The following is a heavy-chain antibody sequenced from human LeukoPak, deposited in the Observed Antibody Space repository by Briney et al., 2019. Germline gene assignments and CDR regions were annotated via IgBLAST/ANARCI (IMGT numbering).Heavy chain of an antibody. J-gene: IGHJ4*02. CDR2: IRYDGSNK. Sequence: GGSLRLSCAASGFTFSSYGMHWVRQAPGKGLEWVAFIRYDGSNKYYADSVKGRFTIYRDNSKNTLYLQMNSLRAEDTAVYYCAKEGEDTAMGDFDYWGQGTLVTVSS. CDR3: AKEGEDTAMGDFDY. CDR1: GFTFSSYG. V-gene: IGHV3-30*02. D-gene: IGHD5-18*01.